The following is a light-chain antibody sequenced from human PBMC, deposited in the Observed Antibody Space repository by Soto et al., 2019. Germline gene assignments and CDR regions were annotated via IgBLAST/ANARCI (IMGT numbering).Light chain of an antibody. J-gene: IGKJ1*01. V-gene: IGKV3-15*01. CDR2: GAS. CDR3: QKYNSAPRT. CDR1: QSVSSN. Sequence: EVGMTQSPATLSVSPGERATLSCRASQSVSSNLAWYQQKPGQTPRLLMYGASTRATGIPARFSGSGSGTEFTLTISSMKPEDVATYYCQKYNSAPRTFGQVTKVDIK.